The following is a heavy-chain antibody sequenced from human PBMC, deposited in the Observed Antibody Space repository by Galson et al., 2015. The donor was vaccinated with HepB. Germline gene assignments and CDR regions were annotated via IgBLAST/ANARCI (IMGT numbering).Heavy chain of an antibody. CDR1: GYTFTSYY. V-gene: IGHV1-2*04. J-gene: IGHJ6*03. CDR3: ARSLGFGVVPTTYYMDV. CDR2: INPNSGGT. Sequence: SVKVSCKASGYTFTSYYMHWVRQAPGQGLEWMGWINPNSGGTNYAQKFQGWVTMTRDTSISTAYMELSRLRSDDTAVYYCARSLGFGVVPTTYYMDVWGKGTTVTVSS. D-gene: IGHD3-3*01.